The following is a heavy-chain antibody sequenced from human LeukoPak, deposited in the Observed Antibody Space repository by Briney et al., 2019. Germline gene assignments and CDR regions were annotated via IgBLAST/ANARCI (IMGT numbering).Heavy chain of an antibody. D-gene: IGHD3-10*01. CDR2: INHSGST. V-gene: IGHV4-34*01. CDR1: GGSFSGYY. Sequence: SETLSLTCAVYGGSFSGYYWSWIRQPPGKGLEWIGEINHSGSTNYNPSLKSRVTISVDTSKNQFSLKLSAVTAADTAVYYCARRTPRGGWLYWGQGTLVTVSS. CDR3: ARRTPRGGWLY. J-gene: IGHJ4*02.